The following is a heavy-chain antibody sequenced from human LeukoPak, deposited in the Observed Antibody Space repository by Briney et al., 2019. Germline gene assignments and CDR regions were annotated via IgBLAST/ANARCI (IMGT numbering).Heavy chain of an antibody. CDR3: GRETDFGVVTN. J-gene: IGHJ4*02. CDR2: TYYRSQQWHS. V-gene: IGHV6-1*01. D-gene: IGHD3-3*01. Sequence: SQTLSLTCAISGDSVSSDGASWNWIRQSPSRGLEWLGRTYYRSQQWHSDYAPSVKGRITLNPDTSKNQFSLQLNSMTPEDTAVYYCGRETDFGVVTNWGQGTLVTVSS. CDR1: GDSVSSDGAS.